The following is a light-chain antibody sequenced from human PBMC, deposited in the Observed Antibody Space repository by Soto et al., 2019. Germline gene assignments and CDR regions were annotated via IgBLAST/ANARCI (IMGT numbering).Light chain of an antibody. V-gene: IGKV2D-29*01. CDR1: QSLLHSDGKTY. Sequence: DIVMTQTPLSLSVTPGQPASISCKSSQSLLHSDGKTYLYWYLQKPGQPPQLLIYEVSNRFSGVPARFSGSGSGTDFTLTISSLEAEDFAIYYCQQRTSWPLTFGGGTKVESK. CDR3: QQRTSWPLT. CDR2: EVS. J-gene: IGKJ4*01.